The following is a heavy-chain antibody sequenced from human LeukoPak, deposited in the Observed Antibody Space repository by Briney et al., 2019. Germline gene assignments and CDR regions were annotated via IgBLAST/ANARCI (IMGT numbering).Heavy chain of an antibody. Sequence: GGSLRLSCAASGFTFSSYVMHWVRQAPGKGLEWVAVIWYDGSNKYYADSVKVRFTISRDNSKNTLYLQMNSLRAEDTAVYYCAKDHIAAAGTSQFDPWGQGTLVTVSS. CDR2: IWYDGSNK. V-gene: IGHV3-33*06. CDR3: AKDHIAAAGTSQFDP. D-gene: IGHD6-13*01. CDR1: GFTFSSYV. J-gene: IGHJ5*02.